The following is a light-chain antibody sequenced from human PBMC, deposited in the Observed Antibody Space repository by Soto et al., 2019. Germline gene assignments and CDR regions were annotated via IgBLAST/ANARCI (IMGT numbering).Light chain of an antibody. Sequence: EIVLTQSPGTLSLSPGERATLSCRATQSVNSDYLAWYQQRPGQAPRLLVHGASSRANGIPDRFSGSGSGADFTLTISRLEPEDFAVYYCYHYAYSQFAFGPGTKVDIK. CDR1: QSVNSDY. CDR2: GAS. CDR3: YHYAYSQFA. V-gene: IGKV3-20*01. J-gene: IGKJ3*01.